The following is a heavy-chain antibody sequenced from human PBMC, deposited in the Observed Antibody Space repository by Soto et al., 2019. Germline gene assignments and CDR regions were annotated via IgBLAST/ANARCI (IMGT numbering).Heavy chain of an antibody. V-gene: IGHV4-4*07. CDR3: ARCITMVRGVIIPPDGMDV. CDR1: GGSISTYY. D-gene: IGHD3-10*01. Sequence: SETLSLTCSVSGGSISTYYWSWIRQPAGKGLEWIGRMYTTGTTHYNPSLKSRATMSLDTSKNQFSLKLSSVTAADTAVYYCARCITMVRGVIIPPDGMDVWGQGTTVTVSS. CDR2: MYTTGTT. J-gene: IGHJ6*02.